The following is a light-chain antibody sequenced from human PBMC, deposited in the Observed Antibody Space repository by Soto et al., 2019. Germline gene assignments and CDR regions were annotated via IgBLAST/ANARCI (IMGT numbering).Light chain of an antibody. J-gene: IGKJ2*01. CDR1: QPISNF. Sequence: DIQMTQSPFSLSASVGDSVTITCRASQPISNFLSWYQQRPGEAPKLLIYGASSLEGGVPSRFSGSGSGTEFTLTINSLQPEDFATYYCQQSYGNLRTFGQGTKVEIE. CDR3: QQSYGNLRT. CDR2: GAS. V-gene: IGKV1-39*01.